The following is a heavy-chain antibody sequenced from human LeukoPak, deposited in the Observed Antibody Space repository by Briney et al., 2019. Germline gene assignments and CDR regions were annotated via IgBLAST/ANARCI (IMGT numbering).Heavy chain of an antibody. CDR3: ARLPIATNWFDP. J-gene: IGHJ5*02. Sequence: ETLSLTCTVSGGSVSGGSYYWSWIRQPPGLGLEWIGYIYYTGSTNYNPSLKSRVTISIDTSKNQFSLRLSSVTAADTAVYYCARLPIATNWFDPWGQGTLVTVSS. CDR2: IYYTGST. D-gene: IGHD6-13*01. V-gene: IGHV4-61*01. CDR1: GGSVSGGSYY.